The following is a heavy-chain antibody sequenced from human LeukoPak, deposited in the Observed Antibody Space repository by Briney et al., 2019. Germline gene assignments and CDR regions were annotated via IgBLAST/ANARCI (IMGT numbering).Heavy chain of an antibody. V-gene: IGHV4-34*01. CDR2: INHSGST. CDR3: ARDRYGDYPGTDTGIDY. CDR1: GGSFSGYY. D-gene: IGHD4-17*01. Sequence: SETLSLTCAVYGGSFSGYYWSWIRQPPGKGLEWIGEINHSGSTNYNPSLKSRVTISVGTSKNQFSLKLSSVTAADTAVYYCARDRYGDYPGTDTGIDYWGQGTLVTVSS. J-gene: IGHJ4*02.